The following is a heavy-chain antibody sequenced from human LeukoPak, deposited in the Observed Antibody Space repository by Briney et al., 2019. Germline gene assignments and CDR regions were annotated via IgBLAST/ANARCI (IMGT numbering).Heavy chain of an antibody. CDR3: GRRGYLDY. J-gene: IGHJ4*02. Sequence: GSLRLSFAASGXTFSSYCMSWVRQAPGKGLEWVANIKQDGSEKYYVDSVKGRFTISRDNAKNSLYLQMNSLRAEDTAVYYCGRRGYLDYWGQGTLVTVSS. V-gene: IGHV3-7*05. CDR2: IKQDGSEK. CDR1: GXTFSSYC.